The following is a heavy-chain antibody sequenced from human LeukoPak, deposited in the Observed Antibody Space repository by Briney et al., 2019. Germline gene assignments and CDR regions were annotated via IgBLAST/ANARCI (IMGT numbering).Heavy chain of an antibody. CDR1: GFTFTTYW. D-gene: IGHD5-18*01. CDR2: INSDGSIT. V-gene: IGHV3-74*01. J-gene: IGHJ6*02. Sequence: GGSLRLSCAASGFTFTTYWMHWVRQAPGKGLVWVSHINSDGSITSYADSVKGRFTISRDNAKNTLYLQMNSLRAEDTAVYYCARDAVDTANAVWGQGTTVTASS. CDR3: ARDAVDTANAV.